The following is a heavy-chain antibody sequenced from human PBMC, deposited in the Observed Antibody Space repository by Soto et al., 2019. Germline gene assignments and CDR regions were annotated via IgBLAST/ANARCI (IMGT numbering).Heavy chain of an antibody. Sequence: QVQLVESGGGLVQPGGSLRLSCAASGFTFRDYYLSWIRQPPGRGLEWVSCISGSGNTIYYADSVKGRFTISRDNAKNSLSLQMNSLRAEDTAIYYCAREGGYGDYSLWGKGTAVTVSS. V-gene: IGHV3-11*01. D-gene: IGHD4-17*01. CDR3: AREGGYGDYSL. CDR2: ISGSGNTI. CDR1: GFTFRDYY. J-gene: IGHJ6*04.